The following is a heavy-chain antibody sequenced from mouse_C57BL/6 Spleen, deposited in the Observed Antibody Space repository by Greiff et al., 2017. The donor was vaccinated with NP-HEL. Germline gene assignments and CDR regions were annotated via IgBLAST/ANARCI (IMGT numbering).Heavy chain of an antibody. V-gene: IGHV1-81*01. CDR3: ARRGIYDDEVYYFDY. CDR2: IYPRSGNT. CDR1: GYTFTSYG. Sequence: QVQLKQSGAELARPGASVKLSCKASGYTFTSYGISWVKQRTGQGLEWIGEIYPRSGNTYYNEKFKGKATLTADKSSSTAYMELRSLTSEDSAVYFCARRGIYDDEVYYFDYWGQGTTLTVSS. D-gene: IGHD2-12*01. J-gene: IGHJ2*01.